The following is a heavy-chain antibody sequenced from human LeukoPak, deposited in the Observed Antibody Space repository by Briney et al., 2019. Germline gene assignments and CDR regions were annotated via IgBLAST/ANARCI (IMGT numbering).Heavy chain of an antibody. Sequence: GGSLRLSCAGSGFIFSNYGMNWVRQAPGEGLEWIAGIGGTGLSIDYTASVKGRFTISRDNSRNTLYLQMNSLRSEDTAIYYCVKERMLWFGELSAFDVWGQGTVVTVPS. D-gene: IGHD3-10*01. CDR2: IGGTGLSI. CDR3: VKERMLWFGELSAFDV. V-gene: IGHV3-23*01. CDR1: GFIFSNYG. J-gene: IGHJ3*01.